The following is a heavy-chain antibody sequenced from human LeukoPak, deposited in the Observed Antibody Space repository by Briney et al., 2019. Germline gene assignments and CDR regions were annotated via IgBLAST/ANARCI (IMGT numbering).Heavy chain of an antibody. J-gene: IGHJ3*02. CDR1: GFTLSSNY. D-gene: IGHD6-6*01. V-gene: IGHV3-66*02. Sequence: GGSLRLSCAASGFTLSSNYMTWVRQAPGKGLEGVSLIYSGGRTYYADSVEGRFTISRDSSKNTLYLQMNSLRAEDTAVYFCAREGSSSGPGALDIWGQGTMVTVSS. CDR2: IYSGGRT. CDR3: AREGSSSGPGALDI.